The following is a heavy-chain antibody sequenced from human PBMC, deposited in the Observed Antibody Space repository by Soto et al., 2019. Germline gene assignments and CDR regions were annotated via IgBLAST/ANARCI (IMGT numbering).Heavy chain of an antibody. V-gene: IGHV3-7*01. J-gene: IGHJ4*02. CDR2: IKQDGGQT. Sequence: PGRSLRLSCAASGFTFDSYWMTWVRQAPGKGLEWVAHIKQDGGQTYYVDSVKGRFTISRDNAKTSLYLQMNSLRAEDTSVYFCVSDRIAARRRGSGYRGQGSPVIVSS. CDR1: GFTFDSYW. D-gene: IGHD6-6*01. CDR3: VSDRIAARRRGSGY.